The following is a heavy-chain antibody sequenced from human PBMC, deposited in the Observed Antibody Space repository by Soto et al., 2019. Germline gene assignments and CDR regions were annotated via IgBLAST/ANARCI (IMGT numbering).Heavy chain of an antibody. CDR3: AKEEMWQQAVFQH. V-gene: IGHV3-30*18. CDR1: GFTFSSYG. CDR2: ISYDGSNK. D-gene: IGHD6-13*01. J-gene: IGHJ1*01. Sequence: QVQLVESGGGVVQPGRSLRLSCAASGFTFSSYGMHWVRQAPGKGLEWVAVISYDGSNKYYADSVKGRFTISRDNSKNTLYLQMNSLRAEDTALYYCAKEEMWQQAVFQHWGQGTLVTVSS.